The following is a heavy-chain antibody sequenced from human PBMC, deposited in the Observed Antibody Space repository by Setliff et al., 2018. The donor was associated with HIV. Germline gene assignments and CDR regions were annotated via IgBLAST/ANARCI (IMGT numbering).Heavy chain of an antibody. J-gene: IGHJ6*03. Sequence: SETLSLTCTVSGGSISRGAYYWSWIRQHPGKGLEWIAYINNSGRIYYNPSLKSRVTISVDTSKNQFSLKLSSVTAADTAVYYCALTGHRLLRGYMDVWGKGTTVTVSS. CDR3: ALTGHRLLRGYMDV. CDR2: INNSGRI. D-gene: IGHD2-15*01. CDR1: GGSISRGAYY. V-gene: IGHV4-31*03.